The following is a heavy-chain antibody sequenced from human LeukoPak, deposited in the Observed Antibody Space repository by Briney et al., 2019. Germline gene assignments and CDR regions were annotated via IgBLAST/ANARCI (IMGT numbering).Heavy chain of an antibody. CDR1: SESSGGDD. CDR2: VSPGGST. CDR3: ARDGHIRGFDS. Sequence: SETLSLTCAMHSESSGGDDWTWIRQPPGKGLEWIGEVSPGGSTRYNPSLRSRVTISLDTSRSRFSLRLSSVTAADTAIYFCARDGHIRGFDSWGQGTLVIVSS. V-gene: IGHV4-34*01. J-gene: IGHJ4*02. D-gene: IGHD2-21*01.